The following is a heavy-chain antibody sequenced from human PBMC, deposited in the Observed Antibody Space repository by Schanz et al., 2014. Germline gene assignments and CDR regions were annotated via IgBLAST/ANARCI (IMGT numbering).Heavy chain of an antibody. CDR2: ISSTGGST. V-gene: IGHV3-23*01. CDR3: VKEEWWRFDP. J-gene: IGHJ5*02. D-gene: IGHD2-15*01. CDR1: GFTFTTFA. Sequence: EQVLESGGGFVQPGGSLRLSCATSGFTFTTFAMTWVRQAPGKGLEWVSAISSTGGSTYYADSVKGRFTISRDNAKNSMYLEMNSLRIEDTAEYHCVKEEWWRFDPWGQGTLVTVSS.